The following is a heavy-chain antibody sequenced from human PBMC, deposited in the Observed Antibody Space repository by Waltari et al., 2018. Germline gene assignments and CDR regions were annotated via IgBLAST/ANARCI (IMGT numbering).Heavy chain of an antibody. D-gene: IGHD4-17*01. CDR1: GFAFRDYS. J-gene: IGHJ3*01. Sequence: VQLVESGGGLVQPGRSLRLSCTASGFAFRDYSMTWVRQAPGKGLEWVGFIANEAYGATTEYAASVRGRFTISRDNSNGIAYLQMNSLKTDDTALYYCTRDSYGRCPPDTFDVWGQGTMVTVSS. V-gene: IGHV3-49*04. CDR2: IANEAYGATT. CDR3: TRDSYGRCPPDTFDV.